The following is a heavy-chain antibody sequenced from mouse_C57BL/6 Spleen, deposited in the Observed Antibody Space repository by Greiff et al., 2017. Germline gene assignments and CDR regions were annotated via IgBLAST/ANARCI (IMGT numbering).Heavy chain of an antibody. V-gene: IGHV1-55*01. J-gene: IGHJ4*01. CDR3: GRGYDQDVYAMDY. D-gene: IGHD2-3*01. CDR1: GYTFTSYW. Sequence: QVQLQQPGAELVKPGASVKMSCKASGYTFTSYWITWVKQRPGQGLEWIGDIYPGSGSTNYNEKFKSKATLTVDTTSSTAYMQLSSLPSEDAAVCYCGRGYDQDVYAMDYWGQGTSATVSS. CDR2: IYPGSGST.